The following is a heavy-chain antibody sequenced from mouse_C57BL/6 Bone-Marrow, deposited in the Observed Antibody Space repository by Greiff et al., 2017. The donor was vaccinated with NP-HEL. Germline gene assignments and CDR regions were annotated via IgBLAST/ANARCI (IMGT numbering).Heavy chain of an antibody. CDR3: AKKSRYYYGSRWYFDV. J-gene: IGHJ1*03. Sequence: QVQLQQSGPGLVQPSQSLSITCTVSGFSLTSYGVHWVRQSPGKGLEWLGVIWRGGSTDYNAAFMSRLSITKDNSKSQVFFKMNSLQADDTAIYYCAKKSRYYYGSRWYFDVWGTGTTVTVSS. V-gene: IGHV2-5*01. CDR1: GFSLTSYG. CDR2: IWRGGST. D-gene: IGHD1-1*01.